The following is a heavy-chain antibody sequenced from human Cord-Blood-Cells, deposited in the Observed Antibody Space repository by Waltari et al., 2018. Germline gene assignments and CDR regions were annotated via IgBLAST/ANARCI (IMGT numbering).Heavy chain of an antibody. CDR3: ARVGRYCSSTSCYSYYFDY. D-gene: IGHD2-2*01. J-gene: IGHJ4*02. V-gene: IGHV1-2*02. CDR1: GYTFTGYT. CDR2: INPNSGGT. Sequence: QVQLVQSGAEVKKPGASVKVSCKASGYTFTGYTMHWVRQAPGQGLEWMGWINPNSGGTNYAQKFQGRVTMTRDTSISTAYMELSRLRSDDTAVYYCARVGRYCSSTSCYSYYFDYWGQGTLVTVSS.